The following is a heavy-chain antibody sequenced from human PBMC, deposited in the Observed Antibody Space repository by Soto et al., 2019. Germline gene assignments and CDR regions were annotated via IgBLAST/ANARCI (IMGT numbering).Heavy chain of an antibody. CDR1: GFTVSSNY. Sequence: GGSLRLSCAASGFTVSSNYMSWVRQDQGKGLEWVSVIYSGGSTYYADSVKGRFTISRDNSKNTLEHQMKSLRAEETAVYYCVRGGGYDYYYYGMDVWEQGTTVTVSS. D-gene: IGHD2-15*01. CDR3: VRGGGYDYYYYGMDV. J-gene: IGHJ6*01. CDR2: IYSGGST. V-gene: IGHV3-53*01.